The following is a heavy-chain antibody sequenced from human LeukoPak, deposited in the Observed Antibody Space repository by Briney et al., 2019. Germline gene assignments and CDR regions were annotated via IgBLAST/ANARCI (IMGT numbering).Heavy chain of an antibody. CDR2: IYYSGST. D-gene: IGHD6-13*01. CDR3: SRGWPSFDS. V-gene: IGHV4-59*01. J-gene: IGHJ4*02. Sequence: SETLSLTCTVSGGSINSFYWNWIRQPPGEGPEWIGYIYYSGSTNYNPSLRGRVTISVDTSKNQFSLRLTSVTAADTAIYYCSRGWPSFDSWGQGALVTVSS. CDR1: GGSINSFY.